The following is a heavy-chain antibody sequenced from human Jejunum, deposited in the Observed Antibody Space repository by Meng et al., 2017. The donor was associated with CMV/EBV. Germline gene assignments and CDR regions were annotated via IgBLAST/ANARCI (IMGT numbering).Heavy chain of an antibody. CDR2: IYDVGNT. Sequence: SCAASGFSVGNNYMNWVRQAPGKGLEWGSVIYDVGNTYYADSVKGRFTISRDNAKNTLYLQMNSLRAEDTAVYYCARDRHYGADYWGQGTLVTVSS. CDR1: GFSVGNNY. J-gene: IGHJ4*02. V-gene: IGHV3-66*02. D-gene: IGHD4/OR15-4a*01. CDR3: ARDRHYGADY.